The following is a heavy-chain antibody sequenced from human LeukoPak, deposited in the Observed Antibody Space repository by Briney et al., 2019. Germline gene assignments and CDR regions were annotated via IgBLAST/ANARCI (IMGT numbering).Heavy chain of an antibody. CDR2: ISYDGSNK. CDR3: ARDQDPLWFGELSTGGYFDL. V-gene: IGHV3-30*03. Sequence: GGSLRLSCAVSGFTFSSNAMHWVRQAPGKGLEWVAVISYDGSNKDYADSVKGRFTISRDNSKNTLYLQMNSLRAEDTAVYYCARDQDPLWFGELSTGGYFDLWGRGTLVTVSS. J-gene: IGHJ2*01. CDR1: GFTFSSNA. D-gene: IGHD3-10*01.